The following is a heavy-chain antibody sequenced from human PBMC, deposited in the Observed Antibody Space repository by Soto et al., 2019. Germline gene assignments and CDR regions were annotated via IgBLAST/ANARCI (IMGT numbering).Heavy chain of an antibody. D-gene: IGHD3-9*01. CDR3: ARDGNVLRYFDWLLGSPQADAFDI. J-gene: IGHJ3*02. Sequence: GGSLRLSCAASGFTFSSYGMHWVRQAPGKGLEWVAVIWYDGSNKYYADSVKGRFTISRDNSKNTLYLQMNSLRAEDTAVYYCARDGNVLRYFDWLLGSPQADAFDIWGQGTMVTVSS. V-gene: IGHV3-33*01. CDR1: GFTFSSYG. CDR2: IWYDGSNK.